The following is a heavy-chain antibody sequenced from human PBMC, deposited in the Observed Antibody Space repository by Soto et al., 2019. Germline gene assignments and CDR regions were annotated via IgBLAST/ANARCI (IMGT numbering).Heavy chain of an antibody. V-gene: IGHV3-30*18. CDR1: GFTFSSYG. CDR3: AKDSFYGDGVRPDAFDI. CDR2: ISYDGSNK. J-gene: IGHJ3*02. D-gene: IGHD4-17*01. Sequence: GGSLRLSCAASGFTFSSYGMRWVRQAPGKGLEWVAVISYDGSNKYYADSVKGRFTISRDNSKNTLYLQMNSLRAEDTAVYYCAKDSFYGDGVRPDAFDIWGQGTMVTVSS.